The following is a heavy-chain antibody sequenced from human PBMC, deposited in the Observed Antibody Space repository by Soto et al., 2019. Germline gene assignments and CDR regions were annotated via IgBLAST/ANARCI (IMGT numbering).Heavy chain of an antibody. J-gene: IGHJ4*02. CDR2: ISAYNGNT. V-gene: IGHV1-18*01. CDR1: GYTFTSYG. D-gene: IGHD3-3*01. CDR3: ARVQVGPYYDFWSGYYTRNYFIDY. Sequence: ASVKVSCKASGYTFTSYGISWVRQAPGQGLEWMGWISAYNGNTNYAQKLQGRVTMTTDTSTSTAYMELRSLRSDDTAVYYCARVQVGPYYDFWSGYYTRNYFIDYWGQGTRVTVSS.